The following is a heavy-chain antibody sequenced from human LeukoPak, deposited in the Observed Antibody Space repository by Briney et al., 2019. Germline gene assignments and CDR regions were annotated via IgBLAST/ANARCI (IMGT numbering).Heavy chain of an antibody. J-gene: IGHJ4*02. CDR2: IKSDGSIT. CDR3: AKDLSYSGIDY. CDR1: GITVSNIY. D-gene: IGHD1-26*01. V-gene: IGHV3-74*01. Sequence: GGSLRLSCAASGITVSNIYMAWVRQAPGKGLEWVSRIKSDGSITEYADSVKGRFTISRDNAKNTLYLQMNSLRAEDTAVYYCAKDLSYSGIDYWGQGTLVTVSS.